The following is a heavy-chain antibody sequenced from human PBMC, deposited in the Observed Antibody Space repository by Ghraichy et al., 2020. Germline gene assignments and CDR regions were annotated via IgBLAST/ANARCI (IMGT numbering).Heavy chain of an antibody. J-gene: IGHJ4*02. CDR1: GDFFSSGNYY. Sequence: SETLSLTCIVSGDFFSSGNYYGGWIRQSPGKGLEWIGSVSNSGNTYYNPSLNGRVTMSVDTSTSRFSLSLISVTAADTALYYCARHFIYSGTAGQYFDYWGQGTPVTVSS. V-gene: IGHV4-39*01. CDR2: VSNSGNT. D-gene: IGHD5-18*01. CDR3: ARHFIYSGTAGQYFDY.